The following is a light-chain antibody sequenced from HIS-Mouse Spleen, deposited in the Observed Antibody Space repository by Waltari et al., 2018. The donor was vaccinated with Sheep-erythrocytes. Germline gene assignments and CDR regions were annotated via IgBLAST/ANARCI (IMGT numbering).Light chain of an antibody. Sequence: QSALTQPRPVSGSPGQSVTISCPGTRSDVGGYNYVSWYQQHPGKAPKLMIYDVSKRPSGVPDRFSGSKSGNTASLTISGLQAEDEADYYCCSYAGSYNHVFATGTKVTVL. CDR3: CSYAGSYNHV. V-gene: IGLV2-11*01. J-gene: IGLJ1*01. CDR2: DVS. CDR1: RSDVGGYNY.